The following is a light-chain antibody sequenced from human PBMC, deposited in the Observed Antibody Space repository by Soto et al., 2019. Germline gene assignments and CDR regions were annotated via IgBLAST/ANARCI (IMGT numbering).Light chain of an antibody. CDR2: DAS. CDR3: QQYGNSPPYT. V-gene: IGKV3-20*01. CDR1: QSVSSSY. J-gene: IGKJ2*01. Sequence: EIVLTQSPGTLSLSPGERATLSCRASQSVSSSYLAWYQQKPGQAPSLLIYDASSRATGIPDRFSGSGSGTDFTLAISRLEPEDFAVYYCQQYGNSPPYTFGQGTKLEIK.